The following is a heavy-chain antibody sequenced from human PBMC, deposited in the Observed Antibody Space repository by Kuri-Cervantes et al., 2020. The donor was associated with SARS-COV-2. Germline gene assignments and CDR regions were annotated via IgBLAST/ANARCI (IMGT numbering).Heavy chain of an antibody. J-gene: IGHJ4*02. CDR1: GFLFSASA. D-gene: IGHD5-18*01. CDR2: VRGKANNYAT. Sequence: GESLKISCEVSGFLFSASAIHWVRQGSGKGLEWVGRVRGKANNYATAYAASVKGRFTISRDDSKNVAYLQMTSLKTEDTAVYYCARGPWSGSWIQLWFFDYWGQGTLVTVSS. V-gene: IGHV3-73*01. CDR3: ARGPWSGSWIQLWFFDY.